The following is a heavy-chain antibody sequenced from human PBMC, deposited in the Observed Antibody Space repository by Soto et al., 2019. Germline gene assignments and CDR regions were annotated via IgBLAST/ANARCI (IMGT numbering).Heavy chain of an antibody. Sequence: QVQLVESGGGLVQPGGSLRLSCAASGFTFSDSFMSWSRQTPGKGLEWLSYISGRDGNIYYADAVRGRFTISRDHAKNSGYLQMNSLRAEDTAVYYCAGDQGPNYMAVWGKGTTVTVS. J-gene: IGHJ6*03. CDR2: ISGRDGNI. V-gene: IGHV3-11*01. CDR1: GFTFSDSF. CDR3: AGDQGPNYMAV.